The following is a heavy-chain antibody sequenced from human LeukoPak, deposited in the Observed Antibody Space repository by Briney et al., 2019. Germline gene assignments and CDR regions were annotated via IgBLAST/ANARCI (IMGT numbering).Heavy chain of an antibody. CDR2: IIPVLGIG. Sequence: GASVNVSCKASGGTFNNYAINWVRQAPGQGLEWVGRIIPVLGIGNYAQRFQGRVTITADKSTSTAYMDLSSLRSEDTAVYYCTRDRIGTYSNYLFDHWGQGTLVTVSS. CDR1: GGTFNNYA. V-gene: IGHV1-69*04. D-gene: IGHD4-11*01. CDR3: TRDRIGTYSNYLFDH. J-gene: IGHJ4*02.